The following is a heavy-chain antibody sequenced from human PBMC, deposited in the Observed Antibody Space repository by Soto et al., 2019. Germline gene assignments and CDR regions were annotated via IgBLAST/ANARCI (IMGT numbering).Heavy chain of an antibody. CDR1: GFTFSTYG. J-gene: IGHJ3*02. Sequence: QVQLVESGGGVVQPERSLRLSCVASGFTFSTYGMHWVRQAPGKGLEWVAVISYDGSNKYYGDSVKGRFIISRDNSKNTLYLQMNSLRAEDTAVYYCARAELSAFDIWGQGTMVTVSP. CDR3: ARAELSAFDI. V-gene: IGHV3-30*03. CDR2: ISYDGSNK.